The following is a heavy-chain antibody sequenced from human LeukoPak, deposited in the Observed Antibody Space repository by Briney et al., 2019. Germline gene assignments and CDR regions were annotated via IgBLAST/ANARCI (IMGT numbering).Heavy chain of an antibody. CDR1: GGSFSGYY. CDR3: ASAAPYFGY. Sequence: SETLSLTCAVYGGSFSGYYWSWIRQPPGKGLEWIGEINHSGSTNYNPSLKSRVTISVDTSKNQFSLKLSSVTAADTAVYYCASAAPYFGYWGQGTLVTVSS. CDR2: INHSGST. J-gene: IGHJ4*02. V-gene: IGHV4-34*01.